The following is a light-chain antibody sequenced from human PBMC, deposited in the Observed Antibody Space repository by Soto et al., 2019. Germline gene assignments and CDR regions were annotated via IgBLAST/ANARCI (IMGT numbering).Light chain of an antibody. CDR1: QSISSW. CDR2: KAS. V-gene: IGKV1-5*03. J-gene: IGKJ1*01. Sequence: DIQMTQSPSTLSASVGDRVTITCRASQSISSWFAWYQQKPGKAPKLLIYKASSLQSGVPSRFSGSGSGTEFTLTISSLQPDDFATYYCQQYNSYPLTFGQGTKVEIK. CDR3: QQYNSYPLT.